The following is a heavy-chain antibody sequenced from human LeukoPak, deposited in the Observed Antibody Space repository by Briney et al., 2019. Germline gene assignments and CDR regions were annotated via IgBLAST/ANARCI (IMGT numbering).Heavy chain of an antibody. CDR3: ARDGGYTAPKY. V-gene: IGHV7-4-1*02. CDR1: GYTFNHYA. CDR2: INTNAGNP. Sequence: GASVKVSCKASGYTFNHYAMNWVRRAPGQGLEWMGWINTNAGNPTYAQGFTGRFVFSLDTSVSTAYLQINSLKAEDTAVYYCARDGGYTAPKYWGQGTLVTVSS. D-gene: IGHD5-18*01. J-gene: IGHJ4*02.